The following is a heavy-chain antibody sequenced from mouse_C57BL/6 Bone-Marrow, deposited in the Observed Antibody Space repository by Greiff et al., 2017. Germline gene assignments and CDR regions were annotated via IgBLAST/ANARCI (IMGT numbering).Heavy chain of an antibody. D-gene: IGHD1-1*01. CDR1: GFNIKNNY. CDR2: IDPENGNT. Sequence: VQLQQSVAELVRPGASVKLSCTASGFNIKNNYMHWVKQRPEQGLEWIGRIDPENGNTKNAPKFQGKATITADTSSNTAYLQLSSLTSEDTAIYYCANYGSSYVVDYWGQGTTLTVSA. J-gene: IGHJ2*01. CDR3: ANYGSSYVVDY. V-gene: IGHV14-3*01.